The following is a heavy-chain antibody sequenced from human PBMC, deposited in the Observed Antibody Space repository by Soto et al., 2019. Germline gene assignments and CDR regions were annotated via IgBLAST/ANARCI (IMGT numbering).Heavy chain of an antibody. D-gene: IGHD5-12*01. J-gene: IGHJ4*02. CDR1: GGSISSSSYY. CDR3: ARRYSGYEVYVY. V-gene: IGHV4-39*01. CDR2: IYYSGST. Sequence: SETLSLTCTVSGGSISSSSYYWGWIRQPPGKGLEWIGSIYYSGSTYYNPSLKSRVTISVDTSKNQFSLKLSSMTAADTAVYYCARRYSGYEVYVYWGQGTLVTVSS.